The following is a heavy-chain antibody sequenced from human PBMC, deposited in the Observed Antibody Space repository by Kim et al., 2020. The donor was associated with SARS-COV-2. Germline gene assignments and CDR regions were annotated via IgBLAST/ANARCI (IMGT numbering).Heavy chain of an antibody. V-gene: IGHV1-18*04. CDR3: ARDWVTTVVTRAFDI. D-gene: IGHD4-17*01. Sequence: ASVKVSCKASGYTFTSYGISWVRQAPGQGLEWMGWISAYNGNTNYAQKLQGRVTMTTDTSTSTAYMELRSLRSDDTAVYYCARDWVTTVVTRAFDIWGQGTMVTVSS. CDR2: ISAYNGNT. CDR1: GYTFTSYG. J-gene: IGHJ3*02.